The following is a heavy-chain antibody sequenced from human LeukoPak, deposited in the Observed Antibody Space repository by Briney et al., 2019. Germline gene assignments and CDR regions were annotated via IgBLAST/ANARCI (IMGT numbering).Heavy chain of an antibody. CDR3: AKDDYYDSSAYYYVRYFDL. V-gene: IGHV1-18*01. CDR1: GGTFSSYG. CDR2: ISAYNGNT. D-gene: IGHD3-22*01. J-gene: IGHJ2*01. Sequence: ASVKVSCKASGGTFSSYGISWVRQAPGQGLEWMGWISAYNGNTNYAQKLQGRVTMTTDTSTSTAYMELRSLRSDDTAVYYCAKDDYYDSSAYYYVRYFDLWGRGTLVTVSS.